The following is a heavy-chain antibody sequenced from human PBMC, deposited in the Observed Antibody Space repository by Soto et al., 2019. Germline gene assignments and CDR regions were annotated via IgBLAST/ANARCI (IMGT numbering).Heavy chain of an antibody. Sequence: PGESLKISCKCSGYSVTSYWIVLVRQMTGKGLEWMGIIYPGDSDTRYSPSFQGQVTISADKSISTAYLQWSSLKASDTAMYYCARRGSGGSPLEDFYYGMDVWGQGTTVTVSS. CDR1: GYSVTSYW. D-gene: IGHD2-15*01. J-gene: IGHJ6*02. CDR2: IYPGDSDT. CDR3: ARRGSGGSPLEDFYYGMDV. V-gene: IGHV5-51*01.